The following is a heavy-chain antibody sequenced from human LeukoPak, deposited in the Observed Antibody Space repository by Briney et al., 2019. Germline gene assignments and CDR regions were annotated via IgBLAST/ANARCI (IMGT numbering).Heavy chain of an antibody. Sequence: SETLSLTCAVYGGSFSGYYWSWIRQPPGKGLEWIGEINHSGSTNYNPSLKSRVTISVDTSKNQFSLKLSSVTAADTAVCYCARGKAAGRPEDAFDIWGQGTMVTVSS. J-gene: IGHJ3*02. V-gene: IGHV4-34*01. D-gene: IGHD6-13*01. CDR3: ARGKAAGRPEDAFDI. CDR1: GGSFSGYY. CDR2: INHSGST.